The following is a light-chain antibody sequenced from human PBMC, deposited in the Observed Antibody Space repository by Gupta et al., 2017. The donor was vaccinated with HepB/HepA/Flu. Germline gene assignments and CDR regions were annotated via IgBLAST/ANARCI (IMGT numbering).Light chain of an antibody. Sequence: EIVLTQSPGTLALSPGERATLSCRASQRISRYLAWYQQKAGQAPRLLISDASNRASGVPGRFSGSGSGTDFTLTISSLESEDFAIYFCQQRGAWPRTFGQGTKLEIK. CDR2: DAS. CDR1: QRISRY. J-gene: IGKJ2*01. V-gene: IGKV3-11*01. CDR3: QQRGAWPRT.